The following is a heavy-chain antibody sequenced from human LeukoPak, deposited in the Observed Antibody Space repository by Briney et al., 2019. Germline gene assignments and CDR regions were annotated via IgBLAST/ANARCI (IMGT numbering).Heavy chain of an antibody. CDR3: ARARNPKGWLQPAVGD. CDR2: MNPNSGNT. Sequence: ASVKVSCKASGYTFANYDINWVRQATGQGLEWMGWMNPNSGNTGYAQTFQGRVSMTSDTSISTAYMELSSLRSEDTAVYYCARARNPKGWLQPAVGDWGQGTLVTVSS. D-gene: IGHD5-24*01. CDR1: GYTFANYD. J-gene: IGHJ4*02. V-gene: IGHV1-8*01.